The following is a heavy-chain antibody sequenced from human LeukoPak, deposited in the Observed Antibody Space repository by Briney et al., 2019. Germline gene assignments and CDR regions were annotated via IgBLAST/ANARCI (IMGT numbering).Heavy chain of an antibody. CDR3: ARLIYSYGCDY. D-gene: IGHD5-18*01. Sequence: PGGSLRLSCAASGFTFSDYYMSWIRQAPGKGLEWVSYISSGGGTIYYADSVKGRFTIFRDNAKNSLYLQMNSLRAEDTAVYYCARLIYSYGCDYWGQGTLVTVSS. V-gene: IGHV3-11*01. CDR1: GFTFSDYY. J-gene: IGHJ4*02. CDR2: ISSGGGTI.